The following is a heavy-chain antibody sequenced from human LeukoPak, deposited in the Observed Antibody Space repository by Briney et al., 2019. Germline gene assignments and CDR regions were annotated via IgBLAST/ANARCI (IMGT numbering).Heavy chain of an antibody. D-gene: IGHD3-22*01. CDR2: ISSDGSNK. CDR3: RAATKYLDYYYDY. Sequence: GATLMISYAAARCTFNTFGMHWVRQAPGKGLEWVAVISSDGSNKYYADSVKGRFTISRDNSKDTLYLQMSSLTIEDTAVYYCRAATKYLDYYYDYWGQGTLVTVSS. J-gene: IGHJ4*02. V-gene: IGHV3-30*03. CDR1: RCTFNTFG.